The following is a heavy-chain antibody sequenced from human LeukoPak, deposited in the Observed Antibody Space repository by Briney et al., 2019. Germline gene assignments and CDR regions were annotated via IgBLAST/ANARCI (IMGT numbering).Heavy chain of an antibody. CDR1: GFTFSSYA. D-gene: IGHD3-10*01. V-gene: IGHV3-30-3*01. J-gene: IGHJ6*02. CDR3: AKDASRRRGDV. Sequence: GGSLRLSCAASGFTFSSYAMHWVRQAPGKGLEWVAVISYDGSKNYYADSVKGRFTISRDSSKNTVYLQMNSLRAEDTAVYYCAKDASRRRGDVWGQGTTVTVSS. CDR2: ISYDGSKN.